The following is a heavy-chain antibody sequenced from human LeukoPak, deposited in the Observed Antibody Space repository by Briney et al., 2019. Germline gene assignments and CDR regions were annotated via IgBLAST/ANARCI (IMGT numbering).Heavy chain of an antibody. CDR1: GYTFTSYD. J-gene: IGHJ4*02. D-gene: IGHD1-1*01. CDR3: ARDGTTGTTLDY. Sequence: GSVKVSCKASGYTFTSYDINWVRQATGQGLELMGWMNPNSGNTGYAQRFQGRVTITRNTSISTAYMELSSLRPEDTAVYYCARDGTTGTTLDYWGQGTLVTVSS. V-gene: IGHV1-8*03. CDR2: MNPNSGNT.